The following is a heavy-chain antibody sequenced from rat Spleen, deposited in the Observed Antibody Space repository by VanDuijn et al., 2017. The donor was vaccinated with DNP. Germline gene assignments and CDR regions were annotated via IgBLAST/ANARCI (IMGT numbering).Heavy chain of an antibody. D-gene: IGHD1-3*01. Sequence: EVQLVESGGDLVQPGRSLKLFCAASGFSFSDYYMAWIRQAPTKGLEWVAYIRYDGGTTKYEDSVKGRFTISRDNAKSTLYLQMDSLRSSDTATYYCTRGGSDGSYVGAYWGQGTLVTVSS. CDR2: IRYDGGTT. CDR3: TRGGSDGSYVGAY. J-gene: IGHJ3*01. CDR1: GFSFSDYY. V-gene: IGHV5-20*01.